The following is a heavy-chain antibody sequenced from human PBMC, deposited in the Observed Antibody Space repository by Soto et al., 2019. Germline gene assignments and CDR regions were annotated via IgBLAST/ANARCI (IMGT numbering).Heavy chain of an antibody. CDR3: ASGVARDYYYYYYMDV. V-gene: IGHV1-8*01. CDR2: MNPNSGNT. J-gene: IGHJ6*03. Sequence: ASVKVSCKASGYTFTSYDINWVRQATGQGLEWMGWMNPNSGNTGYAQKFQGRVTMTRNTSISTAYMELSSLRSEDTAVYYCASGVARDYYYYYYMDVWGKGTTVTVSS. CDR1: GYTFTSYD.